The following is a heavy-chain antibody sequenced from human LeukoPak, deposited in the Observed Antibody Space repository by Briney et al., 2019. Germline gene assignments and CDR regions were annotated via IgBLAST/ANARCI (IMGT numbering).Heavy chain of an antibody. J-gene: IGHJ6*03. CDR3: ARTTEGYCRSTSCYGFYYSYYMDV. V-gene: IGHV4-59*01. CDR2: IYYSGGT. CDR1: GGSISYYY. D-gene: IGHD2-2*01. Sequence: SETLSLTCTVSGGSISYYYWSWIRQPPGKGLEWIGYIYYSGGTNYNPSLKSRVTISVATSKNQFSLKLNSVTAADTAVYYCARTTEGYCRSTSCYGFYYSYYMDVWGKGTTVTISS.